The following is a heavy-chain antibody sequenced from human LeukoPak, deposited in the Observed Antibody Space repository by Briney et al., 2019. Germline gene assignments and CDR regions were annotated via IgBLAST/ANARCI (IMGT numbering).Heavy chain of an antibody. V-gene: IGHV3-48*03. CDR2: ISSSGSTI. Sequence: GGSLRLSCAASGFTFSSYEMNWVRQAPGKGLEWVSYISSSGSTIDYADSVKGRFTISRDNAKNSLYLQMNSLRAEDTAVYYWAELGITMIGGVWGKGTTVTISS. CDR3: AELGITMIGGV. CDR1: GFTFSSYE. D-gene: IGHD3-10*02. J-gene: IGHJ6*04.